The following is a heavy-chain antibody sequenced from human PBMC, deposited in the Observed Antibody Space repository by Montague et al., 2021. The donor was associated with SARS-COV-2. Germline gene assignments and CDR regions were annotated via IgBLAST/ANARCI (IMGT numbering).Heavy chain of an antibody. CDR1: GDSDAGEVPS. D-gene: IGHD1-26*01. CDR2: SYYMPERNN. V-gene: IGHV6-1*01. J-gene: IGHJ4*02. CDR3: ARTSASSDY. Sequence: CAISGDSDAGEVPSCSWEEQSPSIEPRRQGRSYYMPERNNDYAEAVKSRITIDPDTSKNQISLQLNSVTPEDTAVYYCARTSASSDYWGQGTLVTVSS.